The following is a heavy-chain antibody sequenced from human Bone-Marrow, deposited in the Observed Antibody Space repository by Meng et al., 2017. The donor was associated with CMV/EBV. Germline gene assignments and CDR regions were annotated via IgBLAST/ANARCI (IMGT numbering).Heavy chain of an antibody. CDR3: ARYISDVWNNYHYGMDV. CDR2: INIRGTTI. J-gene: IGHJ6*02. V-gene: IGHV3-48*03. CDR1: GFPFRNYE. Sequence: GGSLRLSCTASGFPFRNYEMNWVRQAPGKGLEWVSHINIRGTTIYYADPVKGRFTVSRENAKNSLYLQGNSLRAEDTAVYYWARYISDVWNNYHYGMDVWGQGTAVTVSS. D-gene: IGHD3/OR15-3a*01.